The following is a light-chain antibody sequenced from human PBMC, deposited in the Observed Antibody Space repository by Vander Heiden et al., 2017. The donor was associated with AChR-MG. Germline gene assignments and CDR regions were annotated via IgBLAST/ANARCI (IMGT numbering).Light chain of an antibody. CDR3: QQDGSSPLT. CDR1: QSISRSD. J-gene: IGKJ4*01. Sequence: EIVLTQSPATLSLSPGQSATLSCRASQSISRSDLAWYQQKPGQAPRLLIYDASYRATGIPDRFSGSGSGTDFALTISSLEPEDFAVYYCQQDGSSPLTFGGGTKVEL. V-gene: IGKV3-20*01. CDR2: DAS.